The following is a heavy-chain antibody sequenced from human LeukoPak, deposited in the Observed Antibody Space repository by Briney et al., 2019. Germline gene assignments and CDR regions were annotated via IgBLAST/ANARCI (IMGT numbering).Heavy chain of an antibody. CDR1: GDSISSYY. CDR2: IYDTGKT. D-gene: IGHD1-26*01. Sequence: SETLFLTCTVSGDSISSYYWSWIRQPPGKGLEWIGNIYDTGKTNYNPSLKSRVTISVETSKNQFSLKLSSVTAADTAVYYCARESAPIEGAFDYWGQGTLVTVSS. J-gene: IGHJ4*02. V-gene: IGHV4-59*01. CDR3: ARESAPIEGAFDY.